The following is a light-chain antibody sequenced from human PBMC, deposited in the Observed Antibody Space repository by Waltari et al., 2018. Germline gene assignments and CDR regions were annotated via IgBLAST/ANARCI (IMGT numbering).Light chain of an antibody. Sequence: QSALTQPASVYGSPGTSITIPCTGTSRAVGGYNLVPWYQQHPGKAPKRMIYEGSKRPSGVSNRFSGSKSGNTASLTISGLQAEDEADYYCCSYAGSSTLVFGGGTKLTVL. CDR1: SRAVGGYNL. CDR3: CSYAGSSTLV. V-gene: IGLV2-23*01. J-gene: IGLJ3*02. CDR2: EGS.